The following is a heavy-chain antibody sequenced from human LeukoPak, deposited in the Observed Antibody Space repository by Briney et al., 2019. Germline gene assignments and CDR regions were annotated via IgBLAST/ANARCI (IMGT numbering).Heavy chain of an antibody. Sequence: PGGSLRLSCAVSGITVSDHYIDWVRQAPGKGLEWVSAISGSGGSTYYADSVKGRFTISRDNSKNTLYLQMNSLRAEDTAVYYYAHPMDQLLWGDYYMDVWGKGTTVTVSS. CDR3: AHPMDQLLWGDYYMDV. CDR2: ISGSGGST. V-gene: IGHV3-23*01. D-gene: IGHD2-2*01. CDR1: GITVSDHY. J-gene: IGHJ6*03.